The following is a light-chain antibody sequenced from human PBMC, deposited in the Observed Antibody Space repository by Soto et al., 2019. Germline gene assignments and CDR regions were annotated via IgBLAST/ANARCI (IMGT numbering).Light chain of an antibody. J-gene: IGLJ1*01. CDR3: NSFTTSSTYV. CDR1: TSDVGRYNH. CDR2: DVS. Sequence: QSALTQPASVSGSPGQSITISCTATTSDVGRYNHVSWYQQHPGKAPKLMIYDVSYRPSGVSNRFSGSKSGITASLTISGLQAEDEADYYCNSFTTSSTYVFGTGTKVTVL. V-gene: IGLV2-14*03.